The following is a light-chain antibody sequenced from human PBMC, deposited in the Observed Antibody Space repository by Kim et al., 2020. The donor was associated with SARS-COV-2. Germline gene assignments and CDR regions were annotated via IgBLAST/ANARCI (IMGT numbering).Light chain of an antibody. Sequence: GQSVTISCTGSSSDVGAYNYVSWYQQHPGKAPILVICDVNRRPSGVPDRFSGSKSGNTASLTISGVQAEDEADYYCCSYAGTYTWVFGGGTQLTVL. CDR1: SSDVGAYNY. CDR3: CSYAGTYTWV. V-gene: IGLV2-11*03. J-gene: IGLJ3*02. CDR2: DVN.